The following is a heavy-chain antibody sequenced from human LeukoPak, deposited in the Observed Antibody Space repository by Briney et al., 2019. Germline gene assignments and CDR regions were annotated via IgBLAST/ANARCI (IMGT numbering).Heavy chain of an antibody. J-gene: IGHJ4*02. CDR2: ISASGGST. Sequence: GGSLRLSCAASGFTFSSYAMSWVRQAPGKGLEWVSGISASGGSTYYADSVKGRFTISRDNSQNTLYLQMNSLRAADAAVYYCAKDRYGPGSYPVFDYWGQGTLVTVSS. CDR1: GFTFSSYA. CDR3: AKDRYGPGSYPVFDY. V-gene: IGHV3-23*01. D-gene: IGHD3-10*01.